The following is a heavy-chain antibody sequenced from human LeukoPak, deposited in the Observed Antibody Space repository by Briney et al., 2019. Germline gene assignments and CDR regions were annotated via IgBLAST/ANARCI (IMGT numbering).Heavy chain of an antibody. J-gene: IGHJ4*02. CDR1: GFTFSNAW. CDR2: IKSKTDGGTT. V-gene: IGHV3-15*01. Sequence: GGFLRLSCAASGFTFSNAWMSWVRQAPGKGLEWVGRIKSKTDGGTTDYAAPVKGRFTISRDDSKNTMYLEMNSLKTEDTAVYYCSGGSPFESWGQGTLVTVSS. CDR3: SGGSPFES.